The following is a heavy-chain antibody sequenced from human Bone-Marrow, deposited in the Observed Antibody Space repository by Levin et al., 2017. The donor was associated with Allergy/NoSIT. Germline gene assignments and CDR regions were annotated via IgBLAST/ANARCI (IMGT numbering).Heavy chain of an antibody. V-gene: IGHV4-39*01. J-gene: IGHJ5*02. CDR2: IYYSGST. CDR3: ARHDGYSNYYWFDP. CDR1: GGSISSTSYY. Sequence: SETLSLTYTVSGGSISSTSYYWGWIRQPPGKGLEWIGSIYYSGSTYYNPSLKSRVTISVDTSKTQFSLKLSSVTAADTAVYYCARHDGYSNYYWFDPWGQGTLVTVSS. D-gene: IGHD4-11*01.